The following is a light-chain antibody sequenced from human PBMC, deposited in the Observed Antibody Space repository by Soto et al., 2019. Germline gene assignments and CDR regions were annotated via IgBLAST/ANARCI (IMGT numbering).Light chain of an antibody. CDR3: SSYTSSSTLV. J-gene: IGLJ1*01. Sequence: QSALTQPASVSGSPGQSITISCTGTSSDVGGYNYVSGYQQHPGKAPKLMIYEVSNRPSGVSNRFSGSKSGNTASLTISGLQAEDDADYYCSSYTSSSTLVFGTGTQLTVL. CDR1: SSDVGGYNY. V-gene: IGLV2-14*01. CDR2: EVS.